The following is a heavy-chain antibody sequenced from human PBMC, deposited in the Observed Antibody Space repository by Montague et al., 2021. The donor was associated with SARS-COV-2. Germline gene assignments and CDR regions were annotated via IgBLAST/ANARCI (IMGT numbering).Heavy chain of an antibody. CDR1: GFTFSSYA. CDR2: IYSGDSST. D-gene: IGHD1-26*01. Sequence: SLRLSCAASGFTFSSYAMSWVRQAPGKGLEWVSVIYSGDSSTYYADSVKGRFTISRDNSKNTLYLQMNSLRAEDTAVYYCAKRGATSPFDSWGQGTLVTVS. CDR3: AKRGATSPFDS. J-gene: IGHJ4*02. V-gene: IGHV3-23*03.